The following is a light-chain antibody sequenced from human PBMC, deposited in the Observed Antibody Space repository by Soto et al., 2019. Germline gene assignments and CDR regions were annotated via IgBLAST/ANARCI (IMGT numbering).Light chain of an antibody. CDR1: QSVTSNY. Sequence: EIVLTQSPGTLSLSPGERATLSCRASQSVTSNYLAWYQQKPGQAPRLLIYDASNRATGIPARFSGSGSGTDFTLTISSLEPEDFAVYYCQQRSNWPRLTFGGGTKVDIK. J-gene: IGKJ4*01. V-gene: IGKV3-11*01. CDR3: QQRSNWPRLT. CDR2: DAS.